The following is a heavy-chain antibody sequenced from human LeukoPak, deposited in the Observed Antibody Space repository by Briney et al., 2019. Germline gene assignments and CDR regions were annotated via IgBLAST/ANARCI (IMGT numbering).Heavy chain of an antibody. D-gene: IGHD3-9*01. CDR2: IYYSGST. CDR3: ARQYYDILTGYSRGAFDI. Sequence: SETLSLTCTVSGGSISSSSYYWGWIRPPPGKGLEWIGRIYYSGSTSYNQSLKSRVTISVDTSKNQFSLKLSSVTAADTAVYYCARQYYDILTGYSRGAFDIWGQGTMVTVSS. J-gene: IGHJ3*02. V-gene: IGHV4-39*01. CDR1: GGSISSSSYY.